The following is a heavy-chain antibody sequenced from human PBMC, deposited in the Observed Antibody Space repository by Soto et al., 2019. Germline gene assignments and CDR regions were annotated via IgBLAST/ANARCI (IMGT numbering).Heavy chain of an antibody. J-gene: IGHJ3*02. CDR3: ARHPVYSNWNYDDAFDI. CDR2: IYPGDSDT. V-gene: IGHV5-51*01. CDR1: GYSFTSYW. Sequence: PGESLKISCKGSGYSFTSYWIGWVRQMPGKGLEWMGIIYPGDSDTRYSPSFQGQVTISADKSISTAYLQWSSLKASDTAMYYCARHPVYSNWNYDDAFDIWGQGTMVTVSS. D-gene: IGHD1-7*01.